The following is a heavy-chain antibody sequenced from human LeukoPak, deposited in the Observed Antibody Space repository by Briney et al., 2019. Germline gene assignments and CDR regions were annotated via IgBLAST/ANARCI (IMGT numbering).Heavy chain of an antibody. V-gene: IGHV3-23*01. D-gene: IGHD3-10*01. CDR3: AKRGPIYSASPGNYFGH. CDR2: ISGNDDGT. Sequence: GGSLRLSCTASGFTFSTCGMTWVRQAPGKGLEWVSSISGNDDGTYYADSVKGRFTISRDNSKNTLYLQMNSLRAEDTAIYYCAKRGPIYSASPGNYFGHWGQGTLVTVSS. CDR1: GFTFSTCG. J-gene: IGHJ4*02.